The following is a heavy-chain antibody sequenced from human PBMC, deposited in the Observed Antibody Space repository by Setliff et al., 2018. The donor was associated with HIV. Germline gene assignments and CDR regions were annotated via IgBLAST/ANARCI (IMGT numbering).Heavy chain of an antibody. CDR1: GGTFSSYA. V-gene: IGHV1-18*01. CDR2: ISPYNGNT. Sequence: ASVKVSCKASGGTFSSYAIIWVRQAPGQGLEWMGWISPYNGNTAYAQKLQGRLTMTIDTSTTTAYMDLRSLTYDDTAVYYCVSIGPGGWGQGTLVTVSS. J-gene: IGHJ4*02. CDR3: VSIGPGG.